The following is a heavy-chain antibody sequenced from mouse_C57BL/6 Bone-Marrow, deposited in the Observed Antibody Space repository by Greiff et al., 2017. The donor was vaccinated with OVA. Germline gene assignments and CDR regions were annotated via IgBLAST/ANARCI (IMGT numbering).Heavy chain of an antibody. V-gene: IGHV1-55*01. CDR1: GYTFTSYW. Sequence: QVQLQQPGAELVKPGASVKMSCKASGYTFTSYWITWVKQRPGQGLEWIGDIYPGSGSTNYNEKFKSKATLTVDTSSSTAYMQLSSLTSEDSAVYYCARWGTMVKRAWFAYWGQGTLVTVSA. CDR3: ARWGTMVKRAWFAY. J-gene: IGHJ3*01. CDR2: IYPGSGST. D-gene: IGHD2-1*01.